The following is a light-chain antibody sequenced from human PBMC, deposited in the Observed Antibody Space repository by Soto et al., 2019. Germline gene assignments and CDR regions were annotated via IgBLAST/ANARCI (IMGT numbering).Light chain of an antibody. CDR3: QQYNSYSQT. Sequence: DIQMTQSPSSVSASVGDRVTITCRASQGIDTWLAWFQQKPGEAPRLLVYDTSSLQSGVPSRFSGSGSGTEFTLTISSLQPDDFATYYCQQYNSYSQTFGGGTKVDIK. V-gene: IGKV1D-16*01. CDR1: QGIDTW. CDR2: DTS. J-gene: IGKJ4*01.